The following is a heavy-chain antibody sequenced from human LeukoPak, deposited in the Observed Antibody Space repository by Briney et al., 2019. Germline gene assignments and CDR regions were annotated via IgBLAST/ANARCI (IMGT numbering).Heavy chain of an antibody. Sequence: PGGSLRLSCAASGFTFGSYGMHWVRQAPGKGLEWVAFIRYDGSNKYYADSVKGRFTISRDNSRNTLYLQMNSLRAEDTAVYYCAKVPASRGNYWGQGTLVTVSS. D-gene: IGHD1-26*01. J-gene: IGHJ4*02. CDR1: GFTFGSYG. V-gene: IGHV3-30*02. CDR2: IRYDGSNK. CDR3: AKVPASRGNY.